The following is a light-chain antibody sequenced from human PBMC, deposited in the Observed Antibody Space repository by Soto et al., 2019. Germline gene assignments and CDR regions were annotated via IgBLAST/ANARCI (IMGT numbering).Light chain of an antibody. J-gene: IGKJ3*01. Sequence: DIVLTQSPGTLSLSPGERATLSCRASQTVSSSSLAWYQQKPGQAPRLLIFGASTRAAGFPDRFSGSGSGTDFTLTISRLEPEDFAVYYCQQRSNWRGVTFGPGTKVDIK. V-gene: IGKV3D-20*02. CDR3: QQRSNWRGVT. CDR1: QTVSSSS. CDR2: GAS.